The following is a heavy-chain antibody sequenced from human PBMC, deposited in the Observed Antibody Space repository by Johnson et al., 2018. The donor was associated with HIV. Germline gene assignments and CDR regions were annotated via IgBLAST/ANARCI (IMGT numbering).Heavy chain of an antibody. CDR1: GFTVSNNY. Sequence: EVQLVESGGGVVQPGGSLRLSCAASGFTVSNNYMSWVRQAPGKGLEWVSVINWNGDSAGYADSVQGRFTISRDNAKNSLYLQMNSLRAEDTAFYYCARVVRGSNGWRGAFDIWGQGTKVTVAS. CDR2: INWNGDSA. D-gene: IGHD6-19*01. CDR3: ARVVRGSNGWRGAFDI. V-gene: IGHV3-20*04. J-gene: IGHJ3*02.